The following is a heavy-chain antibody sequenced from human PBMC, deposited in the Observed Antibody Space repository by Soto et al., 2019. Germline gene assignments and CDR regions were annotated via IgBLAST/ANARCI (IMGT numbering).Heavy chain of an antibody. CDR2: IYYSGST. CDR1: GGSISSGDYY. Sequence: SETLSLTCTVSGGSISSGDYYWSWIRQPPGKGLEGIGYIYYSGSTYYNPSLKSRVTISVDTSKNQFSLKLSSVTAADTAVYYCARVPRTAAMITGFYYYYGMDVWGQGTTVTVSS. D-gene: IGHD2-2*01. J-gene: IGHJ6*02. CDR3: ARVPRTAAMITGFYYYYGMDV. V-gene: IGHV4-30-4*01.